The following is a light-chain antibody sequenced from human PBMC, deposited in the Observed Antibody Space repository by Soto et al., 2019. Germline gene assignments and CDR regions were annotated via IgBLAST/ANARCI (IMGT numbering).Light chain of an antibody. CDR1: SSDDGGYNY. CDR3: SSYTSSSTPFV. V-gene: IGLV2-14*01. Sequence: QSVLTQPASVSGSPGQSITISCTGTSSDDGGYNYGSWYQQHPGKATKLMIYDVSNRPSGVSNRFSGSKSGNTASLTIFGLQAEDEADYYCSSYTSSSTPFVFGTGTKVTVL. J-gene: IGLJ1*01. CDR2: DVS.